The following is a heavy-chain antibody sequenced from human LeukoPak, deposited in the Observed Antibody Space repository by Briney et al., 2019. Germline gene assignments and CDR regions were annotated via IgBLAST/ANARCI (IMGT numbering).Heavy chain of an antibody. V-gene: IGHV1-2*02. J-gene: IGHJ4*02. CDR3: ARDPHEFSSGWSHFEY. CDR1: GYTFTGYY. Sequence: ASVKVSCKASGYTFTGYYMHWVRQAPGQGLEWMGWINPNSGGTNYAQKFQGRVTMTRDTSISTADMELRSLRSDDTAVYYCARDPHEFSSGWSHFEYWGQGTLVTVSS. CDR2: INPNSGGT. D-gene: IGHD6-19*01.